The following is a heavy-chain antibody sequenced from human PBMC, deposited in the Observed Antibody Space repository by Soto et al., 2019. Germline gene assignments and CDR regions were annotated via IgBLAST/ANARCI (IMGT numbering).Heavy chain of an antibody. CDR3: ARNYGPGYTFDY. Sequence: SETLSLTCTVSGGSLSSYYWSWIRQPPGKGLEWIGYIYYSGSTNYNPSLKSRVTISVDTSKNQFSLKLSSVTAADTAVYYCARNYGPGYTFDYWGQGTLVTVSS. J-gene: IGHJ4*02. V-gene: IGHV4-59*08. CDR1: GGSLSSYY. CDR2: IYYSGST. D-gene: IGHD3-10*01.